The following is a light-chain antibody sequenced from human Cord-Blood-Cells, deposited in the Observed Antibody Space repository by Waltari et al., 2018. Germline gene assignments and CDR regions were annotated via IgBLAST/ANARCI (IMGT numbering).Light chain of an antibody. V-gene: IGKV3-11*01. J-gene: IGKJ5*01. CDR2: DAS. CDR1: QSVSSY. CDR3: QQRSNWPIT. Sequence: VLKQHPATLSLATGSRETLPCRASQSVSSYVAWYQQKPGQAPRLLIYDASNRATGIPARFSGSGSGTDFTLTISSLEPEDFAVYYCQQRSNWPITFGQGTRLEIK.